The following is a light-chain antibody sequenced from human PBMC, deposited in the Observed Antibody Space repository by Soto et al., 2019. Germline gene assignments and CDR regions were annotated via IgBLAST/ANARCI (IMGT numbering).Light chain of an antibody. CDR2: GAT. J-gene: IGKJ2*01. V-gene: IGKV3-15*01. CDR3: QQYDAPVT. Sequence: EVVMTQSPATLSLSPGEGATLSCRSSQSVGSRLAWYQQKTGQAPRLLIYGATTRATGVPARFSGGGSGTEFTRSISSLQSEDSAVYFWQQYDAPVTFGQGTKLDIK. CDR1: QSVGSR.